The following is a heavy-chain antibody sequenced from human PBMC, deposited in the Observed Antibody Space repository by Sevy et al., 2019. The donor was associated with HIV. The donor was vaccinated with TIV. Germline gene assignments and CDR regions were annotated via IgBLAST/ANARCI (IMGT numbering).Heavy chain of an antibody. D-gene: IGHD3-10*01. CDR1: GGSVSSGSYY. J-gene: IGHJ6*02. CDR3: ARGYAIWFGELSVYYYYYGMDV. Sequence: SETLSLTCTVSGGSVSSGSYYWSWIRQPPGKGLEWIGYIYYSGSTNYNPSLKSRVTISVDTSKNQFSLKLSSVTAADPAVYYCARGYAIWFGELSVYYYYYGMDVWGQGTTVTVSS. V-gene: IGHV4-61*01. CDR2: IYYSGST.